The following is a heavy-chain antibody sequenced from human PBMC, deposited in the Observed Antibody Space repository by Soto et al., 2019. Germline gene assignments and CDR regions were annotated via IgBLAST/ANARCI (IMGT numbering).Heavy chain of an antibody. J-gene: IGHJ6*02. Sequence: QVQLVESGGGVVQPGRSLRLSCAASGFTFSSYGMHWVRQAPGKGLEWVAVIWNDGSNKYYVDSVKGRLTISRDNSKNTLDLQMNSLRVEDTAVYYCARDRGYSYGFMDVWGQGTTVTVSS. CDR1: GFTFSSYG. V-gene: IGHV3-33*01. CDR2: IWNDGSNK. D-gene: IGHD5-18*01. CDR3: ARDRGYSYGFMDV.